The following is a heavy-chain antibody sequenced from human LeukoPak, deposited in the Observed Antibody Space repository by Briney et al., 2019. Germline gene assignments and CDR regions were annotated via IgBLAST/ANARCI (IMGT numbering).Heavy chain of an antibody. CDR3: ARGQGIVVVVAATQWVYFDY. J-gene: IGHJ4*02. CDR2: INHSGST. D-gene: IGHD2-15*01. Sequence: SETLSLTCAVYGGSFSGYYWSWIRQPPGKGLEWIGEINHSGSTNYNPSLKSRVTISVDTSKNQFSLRLSSVTAADTAVYYCARGQGIVVVVAATQWVYFDYWGQGTLVTVSS. CDR1: GGSFSGYY. V-gene: IGHV4-34*01.